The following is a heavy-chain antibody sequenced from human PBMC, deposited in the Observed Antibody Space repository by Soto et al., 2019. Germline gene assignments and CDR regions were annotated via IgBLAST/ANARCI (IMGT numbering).Heavy chain of an antibody. V-gene: IGHV3-33*01. Sequence: QVQVVESGGGVVQPGRSLRLSCAASGFTFSSFGMHWVRQAPGKGLEWVSLIWYDGSKKSYGDSVKGRFTMSRDNSRNTLYLQMNSLRADDTAVYYCARDASYYSLWSGYYPSRNGMDVWGQGTTVTVSS. D-gene: IGHD3-3*01. CDR1: GFTFSSFG. J-gene: IGHJ6*02. CDR3: ARDASYYSLWSGYYPSRNGMDV. CDR2: IWYDGSKK.